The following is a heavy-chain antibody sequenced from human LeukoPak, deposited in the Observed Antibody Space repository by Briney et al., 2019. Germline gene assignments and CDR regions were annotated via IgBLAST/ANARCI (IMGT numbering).Heavy chain of an antibody. J-gene: IGHJ5*02. V-gene: IGHV1-2*02. CDR1: GYTFTGYY. CDR2: INPNSVGT. CDR3: AREDIVVVSAADFDP. D-gene: IGHD2-2*01. Sequence: ASVKVSCKASGYTFTGYYMHWVRQAPGQGLEWMGWINPNSVGTNYAQKFQGRVTMTRDTSTSTAYMELSTLRSDNTALYYYAREDIVVVSAADFDPWGQGTLVTVSS.